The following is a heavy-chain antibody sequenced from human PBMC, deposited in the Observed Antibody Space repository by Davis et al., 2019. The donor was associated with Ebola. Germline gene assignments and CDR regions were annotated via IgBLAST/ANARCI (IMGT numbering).Heavy chain of an antibody. Sequence: PGGSLRLSCAASGFTFSSYAMSWVRQAPGKGLEWVSAISGSGGSTYYADSVKGRFTISRDNSKNTLYLQMNSLRAEDTAVYYCAKVGATIFGVVTNDAFDIWGQGTMVTVSS. J-gene: IGHJ3*02. V-gene: IGHV3-23*01. CDR1: GFTFSSYA. CDR3: AKVGATIFGVVTNDAFDI. CDR2: ISGSGGST. D-gene: IGHD3-3*01.